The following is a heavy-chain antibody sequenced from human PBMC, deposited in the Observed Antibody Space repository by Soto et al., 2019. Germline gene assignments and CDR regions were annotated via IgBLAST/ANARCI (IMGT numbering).Heavy chain of an antibody. V-gene: IGHV1-69*01. CDR2: IIPIFGTA. CDR3: AREGYCGGDCYPYNWFDP. D-gene: IGHD2-21*02. Sequence: QVQLVQSGAEVKKPGSSVKVSCKASGGTFSSYAISWVRQAPGQGLEWMGGIIPIFGTANYAQKFQGRVTISADESTSTAYMELSSLRSEDTAVYYCAREGYCGGDCYPYNWFDPWGQGTLVTVSS. CDR1: GGTFSSYA. J-gene: IGHJ5*02.